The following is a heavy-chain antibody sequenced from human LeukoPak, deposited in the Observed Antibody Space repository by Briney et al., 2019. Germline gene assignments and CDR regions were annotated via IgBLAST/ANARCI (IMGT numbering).Heavy chain of an antibody. CDR2: IIPIFGIA. D-gene: IGHD2-15*01. Sequence: ASVKVSCKASGGTFSSYAISWVRQAPGQELEWMGRIIPIFGIANYAQKFQGRVTITADKSTSTAYMELSSLRSEDTAVYYCARARVVVAATDGMDVWGQGTTVTVSS. J-gene: IGHJ6*02. V-gene: IGHV1-69*04. CDR1: GGTFSSYA. CDR3: ARARVVVAATDGMDV.